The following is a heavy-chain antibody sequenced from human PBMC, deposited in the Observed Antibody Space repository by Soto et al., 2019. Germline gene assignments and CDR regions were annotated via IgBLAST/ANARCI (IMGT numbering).Heavy chain of an antibody. Sequence: GSVKVSCKASGYTFTGYYIHWVRQAPGQGLEWMGWVNPNSGGTNYAQKFQGWVTMTRDTSISTAYMELSRLRSDDTAVYCCVTSRVSIAVAGETEYYFDYWGQGTLVPVSS. CDR2: VNPNSGGT. D-gene: IGHD6-19*01. CDR3: VTSRVSIAVAGETEYYFDY. J-gene: IGHJ4*02. V-gene: IGHV1-2*04. CDR1: GYTFTGYY.